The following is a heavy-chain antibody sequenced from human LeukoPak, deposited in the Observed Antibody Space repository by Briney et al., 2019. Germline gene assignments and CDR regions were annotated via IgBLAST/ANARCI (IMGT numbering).Heavy chain of an antibody. CDR3: AKWSYNSGAFDP. D-gene: IGHD6-19*01. CDR1: GFTFNSYD. V-gene: IGHV3-30*18. Sequence: GRSLRLSCAASGFTFNSYDMHWVRQAPGKGLEWVAVISCDGSNKYYVDSVKGRFTISRDNSKNTLYLQMNSLRAEDTAVYYCAKWSYNSGAFDPWGQGTLVTVSS. J-gene: IGHJ5*02. CDR2: ISCDGSNK.